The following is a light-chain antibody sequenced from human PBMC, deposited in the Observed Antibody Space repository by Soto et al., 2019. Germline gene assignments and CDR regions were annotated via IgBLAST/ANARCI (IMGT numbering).Light chain of an antibody. CDR2: GLS. CDR3: MQRIQLPET. V-gene: IGKV2D-29*02. CDR1: QSLLHSNGKTF. Sequence: DVVLTQTPLSLSVTPGQPASISCKSSQSLLHSNGKTFFYWYLQKPGQSPQLLIYGLSDRFSGVQDRFSGSGSGTDFTLKISRVEAEDVGVYYCMQRIQLPETFGQGTRLEIK. J-gene: IGKJ2*01.